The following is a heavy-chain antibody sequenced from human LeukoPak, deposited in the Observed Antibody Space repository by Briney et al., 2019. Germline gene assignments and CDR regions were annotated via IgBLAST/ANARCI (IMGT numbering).Heavy chain of an antibody. CDR3: ARESVAYCGGDCSLGDY. CDR1: GYTFTSYY. V-gene: IGHV1-46*01. CDR2: INPSGGST. D-gene: IGHD2-21*02. Sequence: ASVKVSCTASGYTFTSYYMHWVRQAPGQGLEWMGIINPSGGSTSYAQKFQGRVTMTRDTSTSTVYMELSSLRSEDTAVYYCARESVAYCGGDCSLGDYWGQGTLVTVSS. J-gene: IGHJ4*02.